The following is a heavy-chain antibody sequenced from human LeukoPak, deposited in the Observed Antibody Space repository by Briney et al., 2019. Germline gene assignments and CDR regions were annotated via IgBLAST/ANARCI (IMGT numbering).Heavy chain of an antibody. CDR2: IYPGDSDT. CDR1: GYSFTTYW. J-gene: IGHJ4*02. Sequence: GESLKISCRGSGYSFTTYWIGWVRQMPGKGLEWMGIIYPGDSDTRYSPSFQGQVTMSADKSINTAYLQWSSLKASDTAVYYCASSLRRSSGWSTSDYWGQGTLVTVSS. V-gene: IGHV5-51*01. CDR3: ASSLRRSSGWSTSDY. D-gene: IGHD6-19*01.